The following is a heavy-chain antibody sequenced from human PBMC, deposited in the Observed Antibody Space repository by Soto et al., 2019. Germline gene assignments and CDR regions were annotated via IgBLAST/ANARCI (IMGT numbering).Heavy chain of an antibody. CDR1: GFTFSDYA. CDR2: ISDDGTKR. CDR3: ANVVILELPTESGMDV. V-gene: IGHV3-30*18. Sequence: QVQLVESGGGVVQPGRSLGLSCAASGFTFSDYAMHWVRQAPGKRLEWVAAISDDGTKRFYAESVKGRFTISRDNSKNTLSLQMNSLRDEDTAVYYCANVVILELPTESGMDVWGQGTTVTVSS. J-gene: IGHJ6*02. D-gene: IGHD2-21*01.